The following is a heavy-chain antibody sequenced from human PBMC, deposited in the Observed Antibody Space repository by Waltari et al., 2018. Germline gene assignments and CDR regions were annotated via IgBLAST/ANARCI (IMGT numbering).Heavy chain of an antibody. CDR1: NFTFSRYW. CDR2: IRHDGDAK. Sequence: RLSCVASNFTFSRYWMSWVRQAPGKGLEWVANIRHDGDAKDYVDSVKGRFTISRDNAKNSLFLQMNSLKAEDTAVYYCARGGSYINSWGQGTRVTVSS. J-gene: IGHJ5*02. D-gene: IGHD3-16*01. CDR3: ARGGSYINS. V-gene: IGHV3-7*04.